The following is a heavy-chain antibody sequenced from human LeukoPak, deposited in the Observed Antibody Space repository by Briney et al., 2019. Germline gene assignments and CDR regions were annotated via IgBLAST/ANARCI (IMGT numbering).Heavy chain of an antibody. J-gene: IGHJ4*02. V-gene: IGHV3-74*03. Sequence: PGGSLRLSCAASGFTVSSNYMSWVRQAPGKGLVWVSRINTDGSTTTYADSVKGRFTISTDNAKNTLYLQMNSLRAEDTAMYYCARVIVGATGLDYWGQGTLVTVSS. D-gene: IGHD1-26*01. CDR3: ARVIVGATGLDY. CDR2: INTDGSTT. CDR1: GFTVSSNY.